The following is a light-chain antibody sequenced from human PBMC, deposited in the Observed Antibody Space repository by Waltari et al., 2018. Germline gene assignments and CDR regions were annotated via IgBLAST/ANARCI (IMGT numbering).Light chain of an antibody. CDR1: SGHSSYI. V-gene: IGLV4-60*03. J-gene: IGLJ3*02. CDR3: ETWDSRTLGV. Sequence: QPVLTQSSSASASLGSSVKLTCTLSSGHSSYIIAWHQQQPGKAPRYLMKLEGSGSYNKGSGVPDRFSGSSSGADRYLTSSNLQAEDEADYYCETWDSRTLGVFGGGTKLTVL. CDR2: LEGSGSY.